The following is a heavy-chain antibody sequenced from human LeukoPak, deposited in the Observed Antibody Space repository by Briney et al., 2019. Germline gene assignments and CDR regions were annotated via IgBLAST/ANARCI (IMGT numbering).Heavy chain of an antibody. CDR2: INHSGST. CDR1: GGSFSGYY. Sequence: SETLSLTCAVYGGSFSGYYWSWIRQPPGKGLEWIGEINHSGSTNYNPSLESRVTISVDTSKNQFSLKLSSVTAADTAVYYCARPSGVWGSYRYYYYYGMDVWGQGTTVTVSS. V-gene: IGHV4-34*01. CDR3: ARPSGVWGSYRYYYYYGMDV. D-gene: IGHD3-16*02. J-gene: IGHJ6*02.